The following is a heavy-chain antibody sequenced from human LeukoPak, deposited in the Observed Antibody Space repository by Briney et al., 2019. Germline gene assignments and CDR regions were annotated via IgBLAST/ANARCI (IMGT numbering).Heavy chain of an antibody. V-gene: IGHV3-23*01. CDR3: AKAASSSWPSYYYGMDV. J-gene: IGHJ6*02. Sequence: GGSLRLSCSASGFIFSSYSMSWVRQAPGKGLEWVSVITGSGGNTYYADSVKGRFTISKDNSKNTVYLQMSSLRVDDTAVYYCAKAASSSWPSYYYGMDVWGQGTTVTVSS. CDR1: GFIFSSYS. CDR2: ITGSGGNT. D-gene: IGHD6-13*01.